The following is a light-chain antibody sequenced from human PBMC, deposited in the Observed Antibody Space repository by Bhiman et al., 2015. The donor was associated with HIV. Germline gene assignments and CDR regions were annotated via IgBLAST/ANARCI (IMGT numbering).Light chain of an antibody. V-gene: IGLV1-51*01. Sequence: QSVLTQPPSLSAAPGQRVTVSCSGSSSNIGNNYVSWYQQLPGAAPKLLIYDNNIRPSGIPERFSGSKSGTSATLAITGLQTGDEADYYCQSYHSDKEFGGGTKLTVL. CDR2: DNN. J-gene: IGLJ3*02. CDR1: SSNIGNNY. CDR3: QSYHSDKE.